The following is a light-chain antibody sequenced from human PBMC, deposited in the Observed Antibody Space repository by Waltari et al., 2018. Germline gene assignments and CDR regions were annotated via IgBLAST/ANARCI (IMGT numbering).Light chain of an antibody. V-gene: IGKV4-1*01. CDR1: QNIMYSSNNKNF. CDR2: WAS. Sequence: DIVMTQSPDSLAVSLGERATIHCRSRQNIMYSSNNKNFLAWYQQKSGQPPMLLMYWASTRESGVPDRFTGSWSGTDFTLTINSLQAEDVAVYYCQQYFVTPFTFGPGTKVEI. CDR3: QQYFVTPFT. J-gene: IGKJ3*01.